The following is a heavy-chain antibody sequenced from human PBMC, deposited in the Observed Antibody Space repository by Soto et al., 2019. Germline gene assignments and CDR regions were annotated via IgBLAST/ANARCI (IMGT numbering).Heavy chain of an antibody. CDR2: IYWDDDK. CDR3: AHSGLSVGWKASYYYGMDV. J-gene: IGHJ6*02. V-gene: IGHV2-5*02. Sequence: QITLKESGPTLVKPTQTLTLTCTFSGFSLSTSGVGVGWIRQPPGKALEWLALIYWDDDKRYSPSLKSRLTITKDPSKNQVVLTMTNMDPVDTATYYCAHSGLSVGWKASYYYGMDVWGQGTTVTVSS. D-gene: IGHD1-1*01. CDR1: GFSLSTSGVG.